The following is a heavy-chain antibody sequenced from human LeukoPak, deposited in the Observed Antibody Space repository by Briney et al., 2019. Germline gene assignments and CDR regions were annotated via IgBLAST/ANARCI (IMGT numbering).Heavy chain of an antibody. CDR3: ARHGVPRAYWYFDL. V-gene: IGHV4-34*01. CDR2: INHGGST. Sequence: SETLSLTCAVYGGSFSGYYWSWIRRPPGKGLEWLGEINHGGSTNYNPSLKSRVTISVDTSKNQFSLKLSSVTAADTAVYYCARHGVPRAYWYFDLWGRGTLVTVSS. CDR1: GGSFSGYY. D-gene: IGHD3-10*01. J-gene: IGHJ2*01.